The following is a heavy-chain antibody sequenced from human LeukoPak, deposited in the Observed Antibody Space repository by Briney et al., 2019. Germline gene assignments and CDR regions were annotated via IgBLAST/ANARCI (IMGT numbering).Heavy chain of an antibody. J-gene: IGHJ4*02. V-gene: IGHV1-2*02. CDR2: INPNSGGT. CDR1: GYTFTGYY. CDR3: ARMPDSSGYYSGYFDY. Sequence: GASVKVSCKASGYTFTGYYMHWVRQAPGQGLEWMGWINPNSGGTNYAQKFQGRVTMTRDTSISTAYMELSRLRSDDTAVYYCARMPDSSGYYSGYFDYWGQGTLVTVSS. D-gene: IGHD3-22*01.